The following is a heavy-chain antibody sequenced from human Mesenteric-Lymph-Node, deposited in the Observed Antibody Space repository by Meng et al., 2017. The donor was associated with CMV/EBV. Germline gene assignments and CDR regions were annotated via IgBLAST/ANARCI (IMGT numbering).Heavy chain of an antibody. CDR3: ARDKDGYNFVDY. Sequence: SETLSLTCTVSGYSISSGYYWGWIRQPPGKGLEWIGSIYHSGSTYYNPSLKSRVTMSVDTSKNQFSLELSSVTAADTAVYYCARDKDGYNFVDYWGQGTLVTVSS. J-gene: IGHJ4*02. D-gene: IGHD5-24*01. CDR2: IYHSGST. V-gene: IGHV4-38-2*02. CDR1: GYSISSGYY.